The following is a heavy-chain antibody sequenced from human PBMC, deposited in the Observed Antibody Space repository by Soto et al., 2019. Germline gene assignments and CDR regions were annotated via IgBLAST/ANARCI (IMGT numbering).Heavy chain of an antibody. CDR2: ISSSSSTI. D-gene: IGHD2-21*02. CDR3: ARAYAHIVVVTAPNWYFDL. J-gene: IGHJ2*01. Sequence: EVQLVESGGGLVQPGGSLRLSCAASGFTFSSYSMNWVRQAPGKGLEWVSYISSSSSTIYYADSVKGRFTISRDNAKNSLYLQMNSLRDEDTAVYYCARAYAHIVVVTAPNWYFDLWGRGTLFTVSS. V-gene: IGHV3-48*02. CDR1: GFTFSSYS.